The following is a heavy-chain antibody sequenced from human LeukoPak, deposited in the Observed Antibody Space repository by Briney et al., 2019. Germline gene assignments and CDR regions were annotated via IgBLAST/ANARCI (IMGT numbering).Heavy chain of an antibody. CDR2: IIPILGIA. V-gene: IGHV1-69*04. CDR1: GGTFSSYA. D-gene: IGHD3-22*01. CDR3: ARLLDYDSSGYLNNFDY. Sequence: GASVKVSCKASGGTFSSYAISWVRQAPGQGLEWMGRIIPILGIANYAQKFQGRVTMTRNTSISTAYMELSSLRSEDTAVYYCARLLDYDSSGYLNNFDYWGQGTLVTLSP. J-gene: IGHJ4*02.